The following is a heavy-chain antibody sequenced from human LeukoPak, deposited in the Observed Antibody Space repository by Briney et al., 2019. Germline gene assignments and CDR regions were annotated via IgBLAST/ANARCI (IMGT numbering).Heavy chain of an antibody. CDR1: GGSISSSSND. Sequence: SETLSLTCTVSGGSISSSSNDWAWIRQPPGKGLEWIGSVHYSESTYYNPSLKSRVTISGDTSKNQFSLKLSSVTAEDTAMYYCARDVTEGNGAISMIRGVRSHRRTYFDYWGQGTLVTVSS. D-gene: IGHD3-10*01. CDR3: ARDVTEGNGAISMIRGVRSHRRTYFDY. J-gene: IGHJ4*02. V-gene: IGHV4-39*07. CDR2: VHYSEST.